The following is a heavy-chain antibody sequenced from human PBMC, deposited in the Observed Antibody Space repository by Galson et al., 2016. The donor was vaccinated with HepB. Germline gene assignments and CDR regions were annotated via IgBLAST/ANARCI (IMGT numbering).Heavy chain of an antibody. J-gene: IGHJ4*02. CDR1: GLTFSSYG. CDR2: IWYDGSNK. D-gene: IGHD2-2*01. CDR3: ARDSDQYCSTTSCYDGYFDY. V-gene: IGHV3-33*01. Sequence: SLRLSCAASGLTFSSYGMHWVRQAPGKGLEWVAFIWYDGSNKYYADSVKGRLTISRDNSKKTLYLQMNSLRAEDTAVYYCARDSDQYCSTTSCYDGYFDYWGQGTRVTVSS.